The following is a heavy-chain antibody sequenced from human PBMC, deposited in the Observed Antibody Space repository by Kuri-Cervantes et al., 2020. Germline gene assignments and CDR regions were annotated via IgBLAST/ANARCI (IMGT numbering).Heavy chain of an antibody. CDR2: IYYSGST. CDR1: GGSISGYY. CDR3: ARSYSSGWYVL. J-gene: IGHJ4*02. V-gene: IGHV4-59*01. D-gene: IGHD6-19*01. Sequence: SETLSLTRTVSGGSISGYYWSWIRQPPGKGLEWIGYIYYSGSTNYNPSLKSRVTISVDMSKNQFSLKLSSVTAADTAVYYCARSYSSGWYVLWGQGTLVTVSS.